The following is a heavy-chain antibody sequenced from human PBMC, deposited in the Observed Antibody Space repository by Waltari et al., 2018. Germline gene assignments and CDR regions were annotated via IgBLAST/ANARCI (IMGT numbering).Heavy chain of an antibody. D-gene: IGHD4-17*01. CDR3: ARGGMTTVVTPIEYFQH. Sequence: QVQLVQSGAEVKKPGASVKVSCKASGPTFTGYYMHWVRQAPGKGLEWMGRINPNSGGTNYAQKFQGRVTMTRDTSISTAYMELSRLRSDDTAVYYCARGGMTTVVTPIEYFQHWGQGTLVTVSS. V-gene: IGHV1-2*06. J-gene: IGHJ1*01. CDR2: INPNSGGT. CDR1: GPTFTGYY.